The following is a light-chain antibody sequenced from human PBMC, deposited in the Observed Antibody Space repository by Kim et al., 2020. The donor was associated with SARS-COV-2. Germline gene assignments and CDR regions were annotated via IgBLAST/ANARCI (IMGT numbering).Light chain of an antibody. Sequence: STSVGDRVTITCRASQDIRHNLVWIQKKPGKGPKSLIYGASRLLSGVPSNFSGSGSGTDFTLVINSLQPDDFATYYCQQYGNYPRTFGQGTKLEI. CDR1: QDIRHN. J-gene: IGKJ2*01. CDR2: GAS. CDR3: QQYGNYPRT. V-gene: IGKV1-16*02.